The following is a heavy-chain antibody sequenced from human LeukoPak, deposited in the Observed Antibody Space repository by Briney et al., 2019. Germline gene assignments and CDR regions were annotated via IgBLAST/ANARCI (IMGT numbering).Heavy chain of an antibody. CDR2: VNSDGSTT. D-gene: IGHD5/OR15-5a*01. CDR1: GFTLSSYW. V-gene: IGHV3-74*01. CDR3: AGEDVRGGVYIPFDY. Sequence: GGSLRLSCAASGFTLSSYWMHWVRQAPGKGLVWVSRVNSDGSTTDYADSVKGRFTISRDNAKNSLYLQMNSLRAEDTAVYYCAGEDVRGGVYIPFDYWGQGTLVTVSS. J-gene: IGHJ4*02.